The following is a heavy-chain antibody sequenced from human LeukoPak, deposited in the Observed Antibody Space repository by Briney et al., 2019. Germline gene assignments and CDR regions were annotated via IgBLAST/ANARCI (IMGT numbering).Heavy chain of an antibody. CDR1: GFTFDDYG. V-gene: IGHV3-20*04. CDR2: INWIGGKT. D-gene: IGHD5-18*01. J-gene: IGHJ4*02. CDR3: AKDRTYGYEAFDF. Sequence: TGGSLRLSCVASGFTFDDYGMSWVRQVPGKGLEWDSAINWIGGKTAYADSVKGRFTISRDNAGNSLYLHMNSLRAEDTALYCCAKDRTYGYEAFDFWGQGTLVTVSS.